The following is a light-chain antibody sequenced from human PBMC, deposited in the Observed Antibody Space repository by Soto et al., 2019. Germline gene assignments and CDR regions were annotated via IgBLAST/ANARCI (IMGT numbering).Light chain of an antibody. CDR2: GAS. CDR1: QSVSSNN. J-gene: IGKJ2*01. V-gene: IGKV3-20*01. Sequence: EIVLTQSPGTLSLSPGERATLSCRASQSVSSNNLAWYQQRPGQAPRVVIYGASTRATGIPERFSGSGSGTDFTLTISRLEPEDFAVYFCQQYYNWPYTFGQGTNLEIK. CDR3: QQYYNWPYT.